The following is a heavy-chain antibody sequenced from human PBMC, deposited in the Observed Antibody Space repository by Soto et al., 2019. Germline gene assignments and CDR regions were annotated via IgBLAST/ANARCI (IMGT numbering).Heavy chain of an antibody. CDR2: FDPEDGET. Sequence: ASVKVSCKVSGYTLTELSMHWVRQPPGKGREWMGGFDPEDGETIYAQKFQGRVTMTEDTSTDTADMELSSLRSEDTAVYYCGSATGYHPPSYYNGRDVWGQGPT. V-gene: IGHV1-24*01. CDR3: GSATGYHPPSYYNGRDV. CDR1: GYTLTELS. J-gene: IGHJ6*02. D-gene: IGHD3-9*01.